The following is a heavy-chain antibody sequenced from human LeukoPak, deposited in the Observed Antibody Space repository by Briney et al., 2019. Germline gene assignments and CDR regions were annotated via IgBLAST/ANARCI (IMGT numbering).Heavy chain of an antibody. J-gene: IGHJ4*02. D-gene: IGHD4-17*01. CDR1: GGSISSGGYY. Sequence: SQTLSLTCTVSGGSISSGGYYWSWIRQPPGKGLEWIGYIYYSGSTNYNPSLKSRVTISVDTSKNQFSLKLSSVTAADTAVYYCARQGDPYGDYDWGQGTLVTVSS. V-gene: IGHV4-61*08. CDR3: ARQGDPYGDYD. CDR2: IYYSGST.